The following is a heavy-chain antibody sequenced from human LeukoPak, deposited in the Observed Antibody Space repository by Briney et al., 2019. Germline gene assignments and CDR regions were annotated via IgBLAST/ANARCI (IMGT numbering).Heavy chain of an antibody. J-gene: IGHJ6*03. CDR3: ARVLSTYYYGSGSHYYMDV. Sequence: NPSETLSLTCTVSGGSISSYYWSWIRQPAGKGLEWIGRIYTSGSTNYNPSLKSRVTMSVDTSKNQFSLKLSSVTAADTAVYYCARVLSTYYYGSGSHYYMDVWGKGTTVTISS. V-gene: IGHV4-4*07. D-gene: IGHD3-10*01. CDR1: GGSISSYY. CDR2: IYTSGST.